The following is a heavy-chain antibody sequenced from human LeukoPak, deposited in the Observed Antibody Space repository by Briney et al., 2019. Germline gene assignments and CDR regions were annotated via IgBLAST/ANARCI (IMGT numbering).Heavy chain of an antibody. CDR3: ARDRNTIFGVVIRSEYFDY. CDR1: GFTFSSYS. CDR2: ISSSSTI. D-gene: IGHD3-3*01. Sequence: GGSLRLSCAASGFTFSSYSMNWVRQAPGKGLAWVSYISSSSTIYYADSVKGRFTISRDNAKNSLYLQMNSLRAEDTAVYYCARDRNTIFGVVIRSEYFDYWGQGTLVTVSS. V-gene: IGHV3-48*01. J-gene: IGHJ4*02.